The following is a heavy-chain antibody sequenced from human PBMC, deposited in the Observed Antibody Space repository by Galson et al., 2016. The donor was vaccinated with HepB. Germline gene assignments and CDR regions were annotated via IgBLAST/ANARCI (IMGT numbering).Heavy chain of an antibody. CDR3: ARDDYGSGSFGWFDP. CDR2: ISFDGHNR. CDR1: GFTFSGYA. Sequence: SLRLSCAGSGFTFSGYAMHWVRQAPGKGLEWVAVISFDGHNRYYADSVQGRFTISRDNSKNTVFLQMNSQRAEETAVYYCARDDYGSGSFGWFDPWGQGTLVTVSS. V-gene: IGHV3-30-3*01. J-gene: IGHJ5*02. D-gene: IGHD3-10*01.